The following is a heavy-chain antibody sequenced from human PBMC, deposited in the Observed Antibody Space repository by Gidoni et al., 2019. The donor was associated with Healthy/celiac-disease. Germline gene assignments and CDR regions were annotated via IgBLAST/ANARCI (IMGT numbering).Heavy chain of an antibody. CDR2: LRSKAYGGTT. CDR1: GLTAGDDA. Sequence: EVQLVESGGGLVQPGRSRRLACTGAGLTAGDDAKSWFRQAPGRGLEWVGFLRSKAYGGTTEYAASVKGRFTISRDDSKSIAYLHINSLKTEDTAVYYCTRDSDFWRGYYPSSMDVWGKGTTVTVSS. D-gene: IGHD3-3*01. V-gene: IGHV3-49*03. CDR3: TRDSDFWRGYYPSSMDV. J-gene: IGHJ6*03.